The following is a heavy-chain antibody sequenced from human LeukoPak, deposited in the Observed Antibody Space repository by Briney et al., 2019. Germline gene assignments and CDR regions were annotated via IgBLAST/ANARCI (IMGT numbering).Heavy chain of an antibody. V-gene: IGHV3-23*01. Sequence: GGSLRLSCAASGFTFSSYAMSWVRQAPGKGLEWVSAISGSGGSTYYADSVKGRFTISRDNSKNTLYLQMNSLRAEDTAVYYCAKESITIFGVVIRGAEDYFDYWGQGTLVTVSS. CDR1: GFTFSSYA. CDR3: AKESITIFGVVIRGAEDYFDY. CDR2: ISGSGGST. D-gene: IGHD3-3*01. J-gene: IGHJ4*02.